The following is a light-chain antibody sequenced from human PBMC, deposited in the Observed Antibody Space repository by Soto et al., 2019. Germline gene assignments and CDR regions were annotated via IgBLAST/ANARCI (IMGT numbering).Light chain of an antibody. V-gene: IGLV2-11*01. J-gene: IGLJ1*01. CDR3: CSYAGSYTYV. CDR2: DVS. Sequence: QSALTQPRSVSGSPGQSVTISCTGTSSDVGGYNYVSWYQQHPGKAPKLMIYDVSKRPSGVPDRFSGSKSGNTASLTISWLRAEDEADYYCCSYAGSYTYVFGTGTKVTVL. CDR1: SSDVGGYNY.